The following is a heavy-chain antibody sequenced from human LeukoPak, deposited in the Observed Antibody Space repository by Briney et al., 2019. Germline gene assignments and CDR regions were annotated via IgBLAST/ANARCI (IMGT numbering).Heavy chain of an antibody. D-gene: IGHD3-9*01. J-gene: IGHJ4*02. Sequence: GGSLRLSCAASGFTFSSYEMSWVRQAPGKGLEWVSYISSGSNTIYYADSVKGRFTISRDNSKNTLYLQMNSLRAEDTAVYYRARQLRYFDWLLVPGYYFDYWGQGTLVTVSS. CDR1: GFTFSSYE. CDR3: ARQLRYFDWLLVPGYYFDY. CDR2: ISSGSNTI. V-gene: IGHV3-48*01.